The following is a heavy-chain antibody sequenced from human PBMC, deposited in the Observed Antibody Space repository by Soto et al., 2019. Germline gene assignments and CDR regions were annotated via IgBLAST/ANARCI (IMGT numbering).Heavy chain of an antibody. Sequence: QVQLVQSGAEVKKPGASVKVSCKASGYTFTSYGISWVRQAPGQGLEGMGWISAYNGNTNYAQKLQGRVTMTTDTSTSTAYMELRSLRSDDTAVYYCARDPRLVRAGYYYYYGMDVWGQGTTVTVSS. D-gene: IGHD6-25*01. J-gene: IGHJ6*02. CDR3: ARDPRLVRAGYYYYYGMDV. CDR2: ISAYNGNT. V-gene: IGHV1-18*04. CDR1: GYTFTSYG.